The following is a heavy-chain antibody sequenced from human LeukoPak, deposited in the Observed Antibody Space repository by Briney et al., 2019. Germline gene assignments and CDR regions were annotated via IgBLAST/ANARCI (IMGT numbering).Heavy chain of an antibody. J-gene: IGHJ5*02. Sequence: SETLSLTCTVSGGSISSGGYYWSWIRQPPGKGLEWIGYIYYSGSTYYNPSLKSRVTISVDTSKNQFSLKLSSVTAADTAVYYCARVAYYCSSTSCYTWWFDPWGRGTLVTVSS. CDR3: ARVAYYCSSTSCYTWWFDP. V-gene: IGHV4-31*03. D-gene: IGHD2-2*02. CDR2: IYYSGST. CDR1: GGSISSGGYY.